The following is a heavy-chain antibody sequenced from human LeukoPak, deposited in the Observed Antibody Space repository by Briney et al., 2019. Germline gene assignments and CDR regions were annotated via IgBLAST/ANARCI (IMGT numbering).Heavy chain of an antibody. D-gene: IGHD1-26*01. Sequence: PGGSLRLSCAASGFTFNKYNMNWVRQAPGKGLEWVSSISTSSSYIYYADSVKGRFTVSRDNAKKSLFLQMNSLRAEDTAVYYCAKDSGRGAFDIWGQGTMVTVSS. CDR1: GFTFNKYN. J-gene: IGHJ3*02. V-gene: IGHV3-21*04. CDR3: AKDSGRGAFDI. CDR2: ISTSSSYI.